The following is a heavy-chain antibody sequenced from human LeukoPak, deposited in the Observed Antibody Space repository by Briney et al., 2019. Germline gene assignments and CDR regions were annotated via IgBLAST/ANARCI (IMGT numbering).Heavy chain of an antibody. CDR1: GGSFSAHY. J-gene: IGHJ4*02. Sequence: SETLSLTCAVYGGSFSAHYWSWIRQPPGKGLEWIGGVNHSGSTNFNPSLKSRVTISVDTSKNQFSLKLSSVTAADTAVYYCARHVTVRGVIPHYFDYWGQGTLVTVSS. V-gene: IGHV4-34*01. D-gene: IGHD3-10*01. CDR3: ARHVTVRGVIPHYFDY. CDR2: VNHSGST.